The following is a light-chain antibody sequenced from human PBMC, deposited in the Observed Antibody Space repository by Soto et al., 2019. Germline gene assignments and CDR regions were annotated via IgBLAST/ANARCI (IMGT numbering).Light chain of an antibody. J-gene: IGKJ1*01. CDR2: GAS. V-gene: IGKV3-15*01. CDR3: QQYNNWPQT. CDR1: QSVSSN. Sequence: EIVMTQSPATLSLSPGEIATLSCRASQSVSSNLAWYQQKPGQAPRRLIYGASTRATGIPARFSGSGSGTEFTLTISSLQYEDFAVYYCQQYNNWPQTFGQGTKVEIK.